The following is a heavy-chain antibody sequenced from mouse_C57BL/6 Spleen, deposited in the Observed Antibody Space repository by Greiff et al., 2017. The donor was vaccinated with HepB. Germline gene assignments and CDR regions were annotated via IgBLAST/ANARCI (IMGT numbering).Heavy chain of an antibody. D-gene: IGHD1-1*01. V-gene: IGHV5-4*03. J-gene: IGHJ1*03. CDR3: ARGEDYYGVGGYFDV. CDR1: GFTFSSYA. Sequence: EVKVVESGGGLVKPGGSLKLSCAASGFTFSSYAMSWVRQTPEKRLEWVATISDGGSYTYYPDNVKGRFTISRDNAKNNLYLQMSHLKSEDTAMYYCARGEDYYGVGGYFDVWGTGTTVTVSS. CDR2: ISDGGSYT.